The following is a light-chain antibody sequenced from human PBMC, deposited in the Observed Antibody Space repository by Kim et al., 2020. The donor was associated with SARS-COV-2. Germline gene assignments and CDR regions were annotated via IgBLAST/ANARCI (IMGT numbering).Light chain of an antibody. V-gene: IGKV1-16*01. CDR3: QQYNSYPFT. J-gene: IGKJ4*01. CDR2: AAS. CDR1: QGIGNY. Sequence: ASVGDRVPITCRASQGIGNYLAWFQQEPGKAPKSLIYAASALQGWAPSRFSGSGSGTDFTLTITGLQAEDFATYYCQQYNSYPFTFGGGTKVDIK.